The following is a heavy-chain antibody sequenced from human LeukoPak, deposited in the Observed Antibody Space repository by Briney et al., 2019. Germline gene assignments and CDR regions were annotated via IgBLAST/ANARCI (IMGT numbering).Heavy chain of an antibody. Sequence: SETLSLTCTVSGSSISSYYWSWIRQPPGKGLEWIGYIYYSGSTNYNPSLKSRVTISVDTSKNQFSLKLSSVTAADTAVYYCARTMSGYSYGDYFDYWGQGTLVTVSS. CDR1: GSSISSYY. D-gene: IGHD5-18*01. CDR2: IYYSGST. V-gene: IGHV4-59*01. J-gene: IGHJ4*02. CDR3: ARTMSGYSYGDYFDY.